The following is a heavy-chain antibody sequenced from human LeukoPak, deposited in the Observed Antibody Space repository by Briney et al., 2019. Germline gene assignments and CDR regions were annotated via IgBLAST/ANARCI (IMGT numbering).Heavy chain of an antibody. CDR1: GYTFTTYD. J-gene: IGHJ5*02. CDR3: TRGRGIAAVRWFDP. CDR2: MNPNSGHT. Sequence: GASVKVSCKASGYTFTTYDINWVRQATGRGLEWMGWMNPNSGHTGYAQKFQGRVTMTRNTSITTAYMELSSLRSEDTALYYCTRGRGIAAVRWFDPWGQGTLVTVSS. V-gene: IGHV1-8*01. D-gene: IGHD6-13*01.